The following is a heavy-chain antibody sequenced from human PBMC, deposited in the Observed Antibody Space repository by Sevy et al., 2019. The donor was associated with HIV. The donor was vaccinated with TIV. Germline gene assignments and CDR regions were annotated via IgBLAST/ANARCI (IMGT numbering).Heavy chain of an antibody. D-gene: IGHD3-3*01. J-gene: IGHJ4*02. Sequence: SETLSLTCAVSGGSFGGYYWSWIRQPPGKGLEWIGEINRSGGTNYNPSLKSRVTISVDTSKNQFSLKLSSVTAADTAMYYCARGVSDFWSGPGLWGQGTLVTVSS. V-gene: IGHV4-34*01. CDR2: INRSGGT. CDR1: GGSFGGYY. CDR3: ARGVSDFWSGPGL.